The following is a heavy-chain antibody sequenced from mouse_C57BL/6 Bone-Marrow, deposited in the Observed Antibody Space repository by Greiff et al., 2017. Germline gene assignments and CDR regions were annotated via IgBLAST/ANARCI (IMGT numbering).Heavy chain of an antibody. V-gene: IGHV1-55*01. CDR3: EGGQGAY. CDR1: GYTFTSYW. D-gene: IGHD1-1*02. Sequence: QVHVKQPGAELVKPGASVKMSCKASGYTFTSYWITWVKQRPGQGLEWIGEIYPGSGSTNYNEKFKSKATLTVDTSSSTAYMQLSSLTSEDSAVYYCEGGQGAYWGQGTLVTVSA. CDR2: IYPGSGST. J-gene: IGHJ3*01.